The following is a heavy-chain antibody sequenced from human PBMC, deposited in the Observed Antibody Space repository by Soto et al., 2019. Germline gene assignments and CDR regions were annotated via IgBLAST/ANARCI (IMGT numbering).Heavy chain of an antibody. D-gene: IGHD2-21*02. J-gene: IGHJ6*02. CDR2: INHSGTI. V-gene: IGHV4-34*01. Sequence: DTLSLTCAVYGGSFSGYYWTWIRQPPGKRLEWIGEINHSGTINFNPSLKSRLTISLDTSKKHFSLKLSSVTDADTAAYYCARADRTLVTSYSLDVWGQGTTVTVSS. CDR3: ARADRTLVTSYSLDV. CDR1: GGSFSGYY.